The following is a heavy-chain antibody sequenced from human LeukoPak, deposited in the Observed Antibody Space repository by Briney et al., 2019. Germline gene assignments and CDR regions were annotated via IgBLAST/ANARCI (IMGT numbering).Heavy chain of an antibody. CDR2: INAGNGDT. CDR3: ARDRWVTTVNFDY. Sequence: ASVKVSCKASGYTFTDYAIHWARQAPGQRLEWMGWINAGNGDTKYSQKFQGRVTITRDTSASTAYMELSSLRSEDTAVYYCARDRWVTTVNFDYWGQGTLVTVSS. J-gene: IGHJ4*02. CDR1: GYTFTDYA. D-gene: IGHD4-17*01. V-gene: IGHV1-3*01.